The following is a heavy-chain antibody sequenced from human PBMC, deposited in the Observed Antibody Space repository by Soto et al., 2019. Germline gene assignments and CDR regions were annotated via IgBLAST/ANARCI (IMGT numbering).Heavy chain of an antibody. CDR3: ARDPIYDFWSGYVPSYYHYYGMDV. D-gene: IGHD3-3*01. CDR2: INPNSGGT. Sequence: ASVKVSCKASGYTFTGYYMHWVRQAPGQGLEWMGWINPNSGGTNYAQKFQGRVTMTRDTSISTAYMELSRLRSDDTAVYYCARDPIYDFWSGYVPSYYHYYGMDVLGQGTTVTVSS. J-gene: IGHJ6*02. CDR1: GYTFTGYY. V-gene: IGHV1-2*02.